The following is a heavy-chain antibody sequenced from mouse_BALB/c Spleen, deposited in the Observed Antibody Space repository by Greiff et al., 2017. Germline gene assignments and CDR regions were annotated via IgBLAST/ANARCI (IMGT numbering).Heavy chain of an antibody. D-gene: IGHD1-2*01. J-gene: IGHJ3*01. V-gene: IGHV5-6*01. CDR2: ISSGGSYT. CDR1: GFTFSSYG. CDR3: ARQGVLRLQFAY. Sequence: EVMLVESGGDLVKPGGSLKLSCAASGFTFSSYGMSWVRQTPDKRLEWVATISSGGSYTYYPDSVKGRFTISRDNAKNTLYLQMSSLKSEDTAMYYCARQGVLRLQFAYWGQGTLVTVSA.